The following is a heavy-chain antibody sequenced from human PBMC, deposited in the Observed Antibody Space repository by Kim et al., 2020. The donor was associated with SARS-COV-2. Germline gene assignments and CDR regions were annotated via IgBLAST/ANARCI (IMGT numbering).Heavy chain of an antibody. CDR3: ARAKGVYYYYYYGMDV. J-gene: IGHJ6*02. V-gene: IGHV3-7*03. CDR1: GFTFSSYW. D-gene: IGHD2-8*01. CDR2: IKQDGSEK. Sequence: GGSLRLSCAASGFTFSSYWMSWVRQAPGKGLEWVANIKQDGSEKYYVDSVKGRFTISRDNAKNSLYLQMNSLRAEDTAVYYCARAKGVYYYYYYGMDVWGQGTTVTVSS.